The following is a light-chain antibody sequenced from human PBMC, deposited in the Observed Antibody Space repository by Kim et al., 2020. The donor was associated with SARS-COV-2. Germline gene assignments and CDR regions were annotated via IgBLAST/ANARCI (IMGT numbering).Light chain of an antibody. J-gene: IGLJ2*01. CDR3: NARDNGGDDVE. Sequence: AWGQTVPTPGQGDSLRTYYASWYQQKPGQAPILVIYSKNNRPSGIPDRFSGSSSGNTASLTITGAQAVDEAVYYCNARDNGGDDVEIGGGTQLTVL. V-gene: IGLV3-19*01. CDR2: SKN. CDR1: SLRTYY.